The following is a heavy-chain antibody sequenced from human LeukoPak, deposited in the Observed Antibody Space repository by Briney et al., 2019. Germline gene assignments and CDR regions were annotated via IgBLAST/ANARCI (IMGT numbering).Heavy chain of an antibody. V-gene: IGHV1-18*01. CDR3: ARAPYDSSGYYGSPHWVDP. CDR1: GYTFTSYG. J-gene: IGHJ5*02. Sequence: ASVKVSCKAAGYTFTSYGITWVRQAPGQGLAWMGWISGYNGNTNYAQKLQGRVTMTTDTSTSTAYMELRSLRSDDTAVYYCARAPYDSSGYYGSPHWVDPWGQGTLVTVSS. D-gene: IGHD3-22*01. CDR2: ISGYNGNT.